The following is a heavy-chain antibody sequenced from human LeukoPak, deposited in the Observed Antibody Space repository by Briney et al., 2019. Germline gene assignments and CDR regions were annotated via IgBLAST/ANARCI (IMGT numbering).Heavy chain of an antibody. Sequence: GGSLRLSCAASGFTFSSYDMEWVCQAPGKGLEWVSSISSSSSYIYYADSVKGRFTISRDNAKNSLYLQMNSLRAEDTAVYYCAREDSGFCGYWGQGTLVTVSS. V-gene: IGHV3-21*01. J-gene: IGHJ4*02. CDR2: ISSSSSYI. CDR3: AREDSGFCGY. D-gene: IGHD1-26*01. CDR1: GFTFSSYD.